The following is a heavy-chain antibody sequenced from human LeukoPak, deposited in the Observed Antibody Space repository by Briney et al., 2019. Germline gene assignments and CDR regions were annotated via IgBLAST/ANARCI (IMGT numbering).Heavy chain of an antibody. Sequence: SETLSLTCAVSGGSIRSGGYSWSWIRQPPGKGLEWIGYIYYSGSTYYNPSLKSRVTISVDTSKNQFSLKLSSVTAADTALYYCARESNYYGSGTGWFDPWGQGTLVTVSS. CDR2: IYYSGST. CDR3: ARESNYYGSGTGWFDP. CDR1: GGSIRSGGYS. V-gene: IGHV4-30-4*07. J-gene: IGHJ5*02. D-gene: IGHD3-10*01.